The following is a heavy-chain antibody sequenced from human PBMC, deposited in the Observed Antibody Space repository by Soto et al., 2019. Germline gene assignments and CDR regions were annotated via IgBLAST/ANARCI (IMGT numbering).Heavy chain of an antibody. J-gene: IGHJ4*02. Sequence: SETLSLTCTVSGGSISSSSYYWGWIRQPPGKGLEWIGGIYYSGSTYYNPSLKSRVTISVDTSKNQFSLKLSSVTAADTAVYYCARRTVRRDYFDYWGQGTLVTVSS. D-gene: IGHD4-17*01. V-gene: IGHV4-39*01. CDR2: IYYSGST. CDR3: ARRTVRRDYFDY. CDR1: GGSISSSSYY.